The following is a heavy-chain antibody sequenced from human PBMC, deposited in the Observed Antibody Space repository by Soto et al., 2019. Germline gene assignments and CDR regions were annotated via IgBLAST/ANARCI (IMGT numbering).Heavy chain of an antibody. J-gene: IGHJ6*02. Sequence: ASVNVSCKASGYTFTSYGFSWVRQAPGQGLEWMGWISAYNGDTNYPQKFQARVTMTTDTSTSTAYLDLRSLRSDDTAVYYCARSSGTYPPSRYSCCLDFWCQGTTVTVSS. V-gene: IGHV1-18*01. CDR3: ARSSGTYPPSRYSCCLDF. D-gene: IGHD3-3*01. CDR1: GYTFTSYG. CDR2: ISAYNGDT.